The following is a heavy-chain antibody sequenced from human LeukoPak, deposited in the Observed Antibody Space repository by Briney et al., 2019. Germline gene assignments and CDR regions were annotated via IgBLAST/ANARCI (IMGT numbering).Heavy chain of an antibody. V-gene: IGHV3-23*01. D-gene: IGHD2-8*02. CDR3: AKPRTTGLGWAQFDY. Sequence: PGGSLRLSCAASGFTFSSFAMTWVRQAPGKGLEWASGFDGNGPNTYYADSVKGRWTISRDNSRNTLYLEMNSLRPEDTAIYYCAKPRTTGLGWAQFDYWGQGSPVTVSS. CDR2: FDGNGPNT. J-gene: IGHJ4*02. CDR1: GFTFSSFA.